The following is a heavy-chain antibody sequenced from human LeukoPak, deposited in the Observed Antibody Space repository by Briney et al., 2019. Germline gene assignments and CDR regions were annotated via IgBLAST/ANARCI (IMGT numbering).Heavy chain of an antibody. CDR1: GFTFSSYA. Sequence: GGSLTLSCAASGFTFSSYAMRGLRQAPGRGLEWVSDISGSGGSTFYADSVKGRFTISRDNYKNTLYLQMNSLRADDTAVYYCAKEDWFDPWGEGSLVTVCS. CDR3: AKEDWFDP. J-gene: IGHJ5*02. V-gene: IGHV3-23*01. CDR2: ISGSGGST.